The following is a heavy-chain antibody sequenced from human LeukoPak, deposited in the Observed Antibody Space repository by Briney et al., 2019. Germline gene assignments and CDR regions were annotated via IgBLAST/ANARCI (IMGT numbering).Heavy chain of an antibody. CDR1: GFTFSSYG. CDR3: AKIKGGRIQGSEGNAFAI. D-gene: IGHD5-18*01. CDR2: IRYDGSNK. Sequence: GGSLRLSCAASGFTFSSYGMHWVRQAPGKGLEWVAFIRYDGSNKYYADSVKGRFTISRDNSKNTLYLQMNSLRAEDTAVYYCAKIKGGRIQGSEGNAFAIWGQGTMVTVSS. V-gene: IGHV3-30*02. J-gene: IGHJ3*02.